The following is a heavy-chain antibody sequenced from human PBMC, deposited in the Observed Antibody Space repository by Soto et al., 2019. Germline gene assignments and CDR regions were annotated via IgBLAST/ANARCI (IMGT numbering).Heavy chain of an antibody. V-gene: IGHV3-30-3*01. J-gene: IGHJ4*02. D-gene: IGHD3-22*01. CDR3: ARDEGSSGYYLGY. Sequence: QVQLVESGGGVVQPGRSLRLSCAASGFTFSSYAMHWVRQAPGKGLEWVAVISYDGSNKYYADSVKGRFTIYRDNSKNTVYLKMTSLRAEDTAVYYCARDEGSSGYYLGYWGQGTLVTVSS. CDR2: ISYDGSNK. CDR1: GFTFSSYA.